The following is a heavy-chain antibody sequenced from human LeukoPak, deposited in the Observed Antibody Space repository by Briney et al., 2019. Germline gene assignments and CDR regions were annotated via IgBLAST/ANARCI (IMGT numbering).Heavy chain of an antibody. CDR3: ARGGIRFLEWLRNWFDP. D-gene: IGHD3-3*01. CDR2: INHSGST. CDR1: GGSFSGYY. V-gene: IGHV4-34*01. Sequence: SETLSLTCAVYGGSFSGYYWSWIRQPPGKGLEWIGEINHSGSTNYNPSLKSRVTISVDTSKNQFSLKLSPVTAADTAVYYCARGGIRFLEWLRNWFDPWGQGTLVTVSS. J-gene: IGHJ5*02.